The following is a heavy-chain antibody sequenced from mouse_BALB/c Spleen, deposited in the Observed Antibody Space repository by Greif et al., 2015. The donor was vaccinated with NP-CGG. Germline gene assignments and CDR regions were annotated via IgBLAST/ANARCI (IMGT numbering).Heavy chain of an antibody. Sequence: VKLMESGAELVRPGSSVEISCKASGYAFSSYWMNWVKQRPGQGLEWIGQIYPGDGDTNYNGKFKGKATLTADKSSSTAYMQLRSLKSEDSAVYFCARSQGYYFDYWGQGTTLTVSS. J-gene: IGHJ2*01. CDR3: ARSQGYYFDY. V-gene: IGHV1-80*01. CDR1: GYAFSSYW. CDR2: IYPGDGDT.